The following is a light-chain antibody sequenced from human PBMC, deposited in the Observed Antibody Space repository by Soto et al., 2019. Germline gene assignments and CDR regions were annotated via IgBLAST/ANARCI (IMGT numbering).Light chain of an antibody. J-gene: IGKJ1*01. CDR3: QQYGSYRT. Sequence: DIQMTQSPSTLSASVGARVTITCRASQSIGSWLAWHQQKPGKAPKLLIYKASSLESGVPSRFSASGSGTEFTLTISRMQPDDFATYYCQQYGSYRTFGPGPKVEVK. CDR2: KAS. CDR1: QSIGSW. V-gene: IGKV1-5*03.